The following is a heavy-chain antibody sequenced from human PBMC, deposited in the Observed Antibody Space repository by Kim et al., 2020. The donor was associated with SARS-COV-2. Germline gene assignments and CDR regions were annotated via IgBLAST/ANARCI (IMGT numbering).Heavy chain of an antibody. CDR3: ARWDVLYYFDY. J-gene: IGHJ4*02. CDR2: IYSGGST. V-gene: IGHV3-53*01. D-gene: IGHD1-26*01. Sequence: GGSLRLSCAAFGFTVSSNYMSWVRQAPGKGLEWVSVIYSGGSTDYADSVKGRVTISRDNSKNTLYLQMNSLRAEDTAVYYCARWDVLYYFDYWGQGTLVT. CDR1: GFTVSSNY.